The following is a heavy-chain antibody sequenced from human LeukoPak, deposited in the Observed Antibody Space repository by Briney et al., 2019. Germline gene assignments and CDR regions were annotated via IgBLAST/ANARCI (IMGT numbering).Heavy chain of an antibody. CDR1: GFTFSTYA. CDR2: ISGSGGST. J-gene: IGHJ5*02. CDR3: AKAKEIQLWSTNNSFDP. V-gene: IGHV3-23*01. D-gene: IGHD5-18*01. Sequence: LGGSLRLSCAASGFTFSTYAMSWVRQAPGKGLEWVSGISGSGGSTYYADSVKGRFTISRDNSKNTLYLQMNSLRAEDTAVYYCAKAKEIQLWSTNNSFDPWGQGTLVTVSS.